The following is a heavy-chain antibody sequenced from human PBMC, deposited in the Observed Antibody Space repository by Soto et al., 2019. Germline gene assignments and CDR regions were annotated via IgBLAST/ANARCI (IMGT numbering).Heavy chain of an antibody. D-gene: IGHD6-6*01. CDR3: SRGTSIPASGDY. CDR1: GYTFTNYG. J-gene: IGHJ4*01. Sequence: QVQLVQSGAEVKKPGASVKVSCKASGYTFTNYGINWVRQAPGQGLEWLGWVSAYNGERRYAQRVQARVIMTTDTFRTTAYMELRSLRSDETAVYYCSRGTSIPASGDYWGQGTLVTVSS. CDR2: VSAYNGER. V-gene: IGHV1-18*01.